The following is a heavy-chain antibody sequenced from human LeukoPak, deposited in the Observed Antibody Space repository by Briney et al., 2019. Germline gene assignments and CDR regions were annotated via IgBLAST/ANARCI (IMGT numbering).Heavy chain of an antibody. D-gene: IGHD5-12*01. CDR3: AKWGYSNFAN. Sequence: GGSLRFSCAASGFSINDNAMNWLRQAPGNGLEWVSYIRSSSDIIYYADSVKGRFTISRDNGKNSVYLQMNSLRAEDTAVYYCAKWGYSNFANWGQGTLVTVSS. CDR2: IRSSSDII. V-gene: IGHV3-48*01. CDR1: GFSINDNA. J-gene: IGHJ4*02.